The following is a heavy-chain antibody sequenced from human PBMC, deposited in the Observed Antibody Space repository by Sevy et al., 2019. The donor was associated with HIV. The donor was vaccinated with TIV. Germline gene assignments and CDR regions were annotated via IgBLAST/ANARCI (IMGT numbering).Heavy chain of an antibody. CDR1: GLTFSSYW. D-gene: IGHD2-2*01. J-gene: IGHJ1*01. Sequence: GGSLRLSCAASGLTFSSYWMTWVRQAPGKGLEWVANINQGGSQEYYVDSVKGRFTISRDHAKNSLYLQMNSLRAEDTAVYYCTSILPAGVPAEYFQHWGQGTLVTVSS. CDR2: INQGGSQE. CDR3: TSILPAGVPAEYFQH. V-gene: IGHV3-7*01.